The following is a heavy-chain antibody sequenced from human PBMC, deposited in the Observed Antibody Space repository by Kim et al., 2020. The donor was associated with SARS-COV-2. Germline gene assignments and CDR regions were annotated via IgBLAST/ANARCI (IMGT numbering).Heavy chain of an antibody. Sequence: ASVKVSCKAFGSSLTNDGVSWVRRAPGQGLEWMGWSSTYNGNINYAQTFQDRVTLTTDASTTTVYMELRSLRPDDPAIYYCARERYKSGFDSWGQGTLV. CDR2: SSTYNGNI. V-gene: IGHV1-18*01. CDR3: ARERYKSGFDS. D-gene: IGHD3-9*01. J-gene: IGHJ5*01. CDR1: GSSLTNDG.